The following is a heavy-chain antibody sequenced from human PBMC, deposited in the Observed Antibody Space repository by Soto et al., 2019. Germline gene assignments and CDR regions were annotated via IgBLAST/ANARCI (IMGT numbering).Heavy chain of an antibody. CDR3: AIISGYDYYYYYYYMDI. CDR2: MIPNSGNT. Sequence: GASVKVSCKASGYTFTSYDINWVRQATGQGLVWMVRMIPNSGNTGYAQKFQGRVTMPRKTSISTAYMELSSLRSEDTAVFYCAIISGYDYYYYYYYMDIWGKGTTVTVSS. D-gene: IGHD5-12*01. CDR1: GYTFTSYD. V-gene: IGHV1-8*01. J-gene: IGHJ6*03.